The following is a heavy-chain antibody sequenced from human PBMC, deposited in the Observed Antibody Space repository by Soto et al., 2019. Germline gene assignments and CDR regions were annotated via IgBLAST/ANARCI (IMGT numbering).Heavy chain of an antibody. D-gene: IGHD2-21*02. CDR3: VRRGGGVVLTATTPFDY. Sequence: QVPLQESGPRLVRPSGTLSLTCTVSSGSISTANWWSWVRQPPGRGLEWIGEIYHSGSTNYNLSLKSRVTLSVDKSKNQFSLRLSSVTAADTAMYYCVRRGGGVVLTATTPFDYWGQGTLVIVSS. V-gene: IGHV4-4*02. CDR2: IYHSGST. CDR1: SGSISTANW. J-gene: IGHJ4*02.